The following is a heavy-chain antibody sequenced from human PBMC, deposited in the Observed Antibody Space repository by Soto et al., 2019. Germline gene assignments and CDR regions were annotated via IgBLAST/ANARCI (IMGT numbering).Heavy chain of an antibody. V-gene: IGHV3-49*03. Sequence: GGSLRLSCTASGFTFGDYSMSWFRQAPGKGLEWVGFIRSKAYGGTTEYAASVKGRFTISRDDSKSIAYLQMNSLKTEDTAVYYCTRAGYCSSTSCFNWFDPWGQGTLVTVSS. D-gene: IGHD2-2*01. J-gene: IGHJ5*02. CDR3: TRAGYCSSTSCFNWFDP. CDR1: GFTFGDYS. CDR2: IRSKAYGGTT.